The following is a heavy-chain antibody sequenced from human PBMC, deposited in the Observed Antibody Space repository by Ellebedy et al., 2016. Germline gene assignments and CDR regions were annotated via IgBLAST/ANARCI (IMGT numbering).Heavy chain of an antibody. D-gene: IGHD6-13*01. CDR2: IWFDGSNK. V-gene: IGHV3-33*08. CDR1: GFTFSSYG. Sequence: GGSLRLSCAASGFTFSSYGMHWVRQAPGKGLEWVAVIWFDGSNKYYADPVKGRFTISRDNSKNTLYLQMNSLRAEDTAVYYCARDRISASGIFDYWGQGTLVTVSS. J-gene: IGHJ4*02. CDR3: ARDRISASGIFDY.